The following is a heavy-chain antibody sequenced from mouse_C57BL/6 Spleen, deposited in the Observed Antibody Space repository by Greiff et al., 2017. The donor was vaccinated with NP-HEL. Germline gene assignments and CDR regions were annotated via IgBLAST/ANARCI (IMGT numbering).Heavy chain of an antibody. CDR1: GYTFTSYW. Sequence: QVQLQQPGAELVRPGSSVKLSCKASGYTFTSYWMHWVKQRPIQGLEWIGNIDPSDSETHYNQKFKDKATLTVDKSSSTAYMQLSSLTSEDSAVYYCAAIYYDYLFDDWGQGTTLTVSS. CDR3: AAIYYDYLFDD. J-gene: IGHJ2*01. V-gene: IGHV1-52*01. CDR2: IDPSDSET. D-gene: IGHD2-4*01.